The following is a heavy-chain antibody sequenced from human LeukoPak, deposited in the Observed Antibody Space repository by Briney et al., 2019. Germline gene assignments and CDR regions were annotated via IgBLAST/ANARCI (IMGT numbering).Heavy chain of an antibody. V-gene: IGHV3-74*01. D-gene: IGHD2-15*01. J-gene: IGHJ4*02. CDR2: IKYDGSTS. CDR3: AKDHGTRC. CDR1: GFTFTTYW. Sequence: GGSLRLSCEASGFTFTTYWIHWVRQGPGKGLVWVSRIKYDGSTSNYADSVKGRFTISRDNAKNTVYLQMNSLRVEDTAVYYCAKDHGTRCWGQGTLVTVSS.